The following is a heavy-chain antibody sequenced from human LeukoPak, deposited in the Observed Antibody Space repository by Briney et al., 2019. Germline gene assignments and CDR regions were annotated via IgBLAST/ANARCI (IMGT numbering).Heavy chain of an antibody. CDR1: GFTFSNYA. CDR3: ARAPYSSGWFIREEYFDY. V-gene: IGHV3-30-3*01. D-gene: IGHD6-19*01. Sequence: GGSLRLSCAASGFTFSNYAMHWVRQAPGKGLEWVAVISYDGSNKYYADSVKGRFTISRDNSKNTLYLQMNSLRAEDTAVYYCARAPYSSGWFIREEYFDYWGQGTLVTVSS. CDR2: ISYDGSNK. J-gene: IGHJ4*02.